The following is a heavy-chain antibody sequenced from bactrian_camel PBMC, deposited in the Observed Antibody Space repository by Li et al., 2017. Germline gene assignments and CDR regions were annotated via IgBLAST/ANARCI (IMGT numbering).Heavy chain of an antibody. CDR2: LWIGGATT. CDR3: AARPTNTRDCVAGGRVEFGY. V-gene: IGHV3S28*01. CDR1: RYTYKRNC. J-gene: IGHJ6*01. D-gene: IGHD4*01. Sequence: QLVESGGGSVQAGGSLTVSCAAGRYTYKRNCMGWFRQRPGKDREGVAVLWIGGATTTYADSVKGRFIITRDKARDLVYLQMNGLQPEDTAVYLCAARPTNTRDCVAGGRVEFGYWGRGTQVTFS.